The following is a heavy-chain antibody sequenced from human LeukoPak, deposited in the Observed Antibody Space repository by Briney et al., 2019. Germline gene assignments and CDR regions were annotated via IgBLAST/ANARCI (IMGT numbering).Heavy chain of an antibody. CDR1: GGSIASGGYH. V-gene: IGHV4-39*01. D-gene: IGHD2-15*01. J-gene: IGHJ5*02. Sequence: SQTLSLTCNVSGGSIASGGYHWSWIRQHPGKGLECIGSIYYSGSTYYNPSLKIRVTISVDTSKHQFSLKLSSVTAAATAVYYCARQGRAIVVVVAATAPGGRFDPWGQGTLVTVSS. CDR3: ARQGRAIVVVVAATAPGGRFDP. CDR2: IYYSGST.